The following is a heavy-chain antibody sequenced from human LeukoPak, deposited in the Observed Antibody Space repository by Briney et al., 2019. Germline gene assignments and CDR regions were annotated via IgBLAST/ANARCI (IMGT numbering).Heavy chain of an antibody. V-gene: IGHV3-21*01. CDR3: VKGLSVVVAATPDY. D-gene: IGHD2-15*01. CDR1: CS. CDR2: ISSSSSYI. Sequence: CSMNWVRQAPGKGLEWVSSISSSSSYIYYADSVKGRFTISRDNAKNSLYLQMSSLRAEDTAVYYCVKGLSVVVAATPDYWGQGTLVTVSS. J-gene: IGHJ4*02.